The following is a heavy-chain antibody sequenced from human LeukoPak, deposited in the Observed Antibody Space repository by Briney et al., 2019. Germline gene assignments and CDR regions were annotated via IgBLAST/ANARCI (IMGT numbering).Heavy chain of an antibody. CDR1: GFTFSNHA. J-gene: IGHJ4*02. D-gene: IGHD3-22*01. CDR2: IDGRSTDI. V-gene: IGHV3-21*01. CDR3: ARRGYYDSSGYDY. Sequence: GGSLRLSCAASGFTFSNHAMNWVRQAPGQGLEWVSSIDGRSTDIYYADSVKGRFTISRDNAKNTLYLQMHSLRAEDTAVYYCARRGYYDSSGYDYWGQGTLVTVSS.